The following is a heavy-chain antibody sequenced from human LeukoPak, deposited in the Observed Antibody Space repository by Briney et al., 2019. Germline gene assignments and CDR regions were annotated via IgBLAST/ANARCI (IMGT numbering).Heavy chain of an antibody. Sequence: GGSLRLSCAASGFTFSSYAMSWVRQAPGKGLEWVSAISGSGGSTYYADSVKGRFTISRDNSKSTLYLQMNSLRAEDTAVYYCAKDRAYYYDSSGYYPIDYWGQGTLVTVSS. V-gene: IGHV3-23*01. CDR1: GFTFSSYA. D-gene: IGHD3-22*01. CDR3: AKDRAYYYDSSGYYPIDY. CDR2: ISGSGGST. J-gene: IGHJ4*02.